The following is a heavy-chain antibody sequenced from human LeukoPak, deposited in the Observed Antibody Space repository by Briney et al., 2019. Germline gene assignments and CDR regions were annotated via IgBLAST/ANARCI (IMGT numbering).Heavy chain of an antibody. CDR1: GGTFSSYA. Sequence: GASVKVSCRASGGTFSSYAISWVRQAPGQGLEWMGGIIPIFGTANYAQKFQGRVTITADESTSTAYMELSSLRSEDTAVYYCARGDRWDYFDYWGQGTLVTVSS. V-gene: IGHV1-69*13. J-gene: IGHJ4*02. CDR3: ARGDRWDYFDY. D-gene: IGHD4-23*01. CDR2: IIPIFGTA.